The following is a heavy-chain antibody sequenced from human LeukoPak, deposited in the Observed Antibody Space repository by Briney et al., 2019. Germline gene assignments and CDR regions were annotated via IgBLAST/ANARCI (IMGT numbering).Heavy chain of an antibody. V-gene: IGHV3-11*01. J-gene: IGHJ5*02. D-gene: IGHD4-17*01. Sequence: GGSLRLSCAASGFTFSDYYMSWIRQAPGKGLEWVSYISSSGSTIYYADSVKGRFTISRDNAKNSLYLQMNSLRAEDTAVYYCPRPLDSGDSSNWSAPWGKGTLVPVSS. CDR2: ISSSGSTI. CDR1: GFTFSDYY. CDR3: PRPLDSGDSSNWSAP.